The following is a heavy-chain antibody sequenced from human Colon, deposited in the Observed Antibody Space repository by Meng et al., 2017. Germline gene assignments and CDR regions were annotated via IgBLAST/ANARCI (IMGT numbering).Heavy chain of an antibody. CDR3: ARFNHRAPDY. D-gene: IGHD1-14*01. Sequence: QVRLVQSGAEAKKHGASVTVSCKAPGYTFTTHGISWVRQAPEQGLEWLGWINPYNGNTNYTQKLQGRVTMTTDTSTSTAYMELRSLRSDDTAVYYCARFNHRAPDYWGQGTLVTVSS. CDR2: INPYNGNT. J-gene: IGHJ4*02. CDR1: GYTFTTHG. V-gene: IGHV1-18*01.